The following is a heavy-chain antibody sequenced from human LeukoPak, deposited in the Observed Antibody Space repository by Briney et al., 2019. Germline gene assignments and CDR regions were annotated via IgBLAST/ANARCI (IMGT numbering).Heavy chain of an antibody. J-gene: IGHJ6*02. Sequence: GGSLRLSCAASGFTVSSNYMSWARQAPGKGLECVSVIYSGGNTYYADSVKGRFTISRDDFKNTLFLQMNTLRAEDTAVYYCAGYCITTSCYAGEYGGMDVWGQGTTVTVSS. CDR3: AGYCITTSCYAGEYGGMDV. CDR1: GFTVSSNY. D-gene: IGHD2-2*01. V-gene: IGHV3-53*01. CDR2: IYSGGNT.